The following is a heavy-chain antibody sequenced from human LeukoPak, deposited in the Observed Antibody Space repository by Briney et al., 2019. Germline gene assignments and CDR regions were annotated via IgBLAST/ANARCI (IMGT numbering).Heavy chain of an antibody. Sequence: GGSLRLSCTASGLTFSNYAATWVRQAPGKGLEWVSCITGSGRGTYYADSVKGRFSVSRDNSQNTVFLHMNSLRADDTALYYCSKDPNGDYVGAFDMWGPGTMVTVSS. V-gene: IGHV3-23*01. D-gene: IGHD4-17*01. J-gene: IGHJ3*02. CDR2: ITGSGRGT. CDR1: GLTFSNYA. CDR3: SKDPNGDYVGAFDM.